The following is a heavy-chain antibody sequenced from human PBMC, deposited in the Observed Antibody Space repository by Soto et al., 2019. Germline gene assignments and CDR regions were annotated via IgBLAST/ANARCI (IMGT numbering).Heavy chain of an antibody. J-gene: IGHJ5*02. D-gene: IGHD2-8*01. V-gene: IGHV3-9*01. CDR1: GFSFDDYA. CDR3: ARDYPRIATSCTPILGA. CDR2: ITWNSDTI. Sequence: EVQLVESGGRLVQPGTSLRLSCRASGFSFDDYAMNWVRQAPGKGLEWVSGITWNSDTIDYAESVRGRFTISRDNAENSVFLQMDSLSPEDTAVYYCARDYPRIATSCTPILGAWGQGTPVTVSS.